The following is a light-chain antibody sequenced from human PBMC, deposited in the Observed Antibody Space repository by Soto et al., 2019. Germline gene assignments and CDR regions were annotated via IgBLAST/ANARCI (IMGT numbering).Light chain of an antibody. CDR3: QQYDTSPRT. CDR1: QSVSSSY. V-gene: IGKV3-20*01. J-gene: IGKJ1*01. CDR2: GAS. Sequence: EIVVTQSPGTLSLSPGERATLSCRASQSVSSSYLAWYQQKPGQAPRLLIYGASSRATGIPDRFSGSGSGTDFTLTISILEPEDFAVYYCQQYDTSPRTFGPGTKV.